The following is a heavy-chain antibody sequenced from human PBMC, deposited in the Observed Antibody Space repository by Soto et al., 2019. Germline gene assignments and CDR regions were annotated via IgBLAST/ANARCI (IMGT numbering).Heavy chain of an antibody. D-gene: IGHD3-3*01. V-gene: IGHV1-69*05. CDR1: GGTFSSYA. CDR3: ASDYDFWSGSLDY. CDR2: IIPIFGTA. Sequence: QVQLVQSGAEVKKPGSSVKVSCKASGGTFSSYAISWVRQAPGQGLEWMGGIIPIFGTANYAQKFQGRVTXTXDXCTSTAYMELSSLRSEATAVYYCASDYDFWSGSLDYWGQGTLVTVSS. J-gene: IGHJ4*02.